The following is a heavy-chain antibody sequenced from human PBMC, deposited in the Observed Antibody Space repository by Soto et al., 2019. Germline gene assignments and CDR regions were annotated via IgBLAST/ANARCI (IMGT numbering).Heavy chain of an antibody. D-gene: IGHD2-2*01. J-gene: IGHJ2*01. V-gene: IGHV3-23*01. CDR2: ISGSGCST. CDR3: ARYQADGGFWYFDL. Sequence: EVQLLESGGTLVQPGGSLRLSCAASGFTFTYYAMSWVRQAPGEGLEWVSAISGSGCSTYYAASVKGRVTISRDNSKHTLYLQMNSLRAEDTAVYYCARYQADGGFWYFDLWGLGTLVTVSS. CDR1: GFTFTYYA.